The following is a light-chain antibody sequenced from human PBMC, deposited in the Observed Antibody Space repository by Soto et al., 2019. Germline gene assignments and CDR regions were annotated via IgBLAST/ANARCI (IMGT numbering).Light chain of an antibody. CDR3: QQSYRTTWT. V-gene: IGKV1-39*01. Sequence: DIQMTQSPSSLSASVGDRVTITCRASQGISTYLNCYQQKPGKAPKLLIYAASSLQSGVPSRFSGSGSETDFTLTISSLQPEDFATYSCQQSYRTTWTFGQGTKVEIK. CDR2: AAS. CDR1: QGISTY. J-gene: IGKJ1*01.